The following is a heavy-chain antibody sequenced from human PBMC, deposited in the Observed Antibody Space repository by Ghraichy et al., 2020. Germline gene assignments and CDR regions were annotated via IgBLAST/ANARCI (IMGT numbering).Heavy chain of an antibody. CDR3: ARDRVVPPCPFDY. CDR2: ISSSSSYI. Sequence: GGSLRLSCAASGFTFSSYSMNWVRQAPGKGLEWVSSISSSSSYIYYADSVKGRFTISRDNAKNSLYLQMNSLRAEDTAVYYCARDRVVPPCPFDYWGQGTLVTVSS. V-gene: IGHV3-21*01. D-gene: IGHD2-15*01. J-gene: IGHJ4*02. CDR1: GFTFSSYS.